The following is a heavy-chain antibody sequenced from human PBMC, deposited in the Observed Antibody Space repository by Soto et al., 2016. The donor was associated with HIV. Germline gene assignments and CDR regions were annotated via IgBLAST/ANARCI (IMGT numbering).Heavy chain of an antibody. CDR1: GFSFRNYA. CDR3: AKGYFGSGSFENWFDP. CDR2: ISGSDGTI. Sequence: EVQLLESRGGLVQPGGSLRLSCAASGFSFRNYAMSWVRQAPGKGLEWVAIISGSDGTIYYADSVKGRFTISRDNSKNTLFLQMNNLRAEDTAVYYCAKGYFGSGSFENWFDPWGQGTLPTVSS. V-gene: IGHV3-23*01. J-gene: IGHJ5*02. D-gene: IGHD3-10*01.